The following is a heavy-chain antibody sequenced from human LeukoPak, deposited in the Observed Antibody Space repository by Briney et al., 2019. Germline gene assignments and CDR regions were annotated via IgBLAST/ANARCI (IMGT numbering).Heavy chain of an antibody. J-gene: IGHJ4*02. Sequence: GGSLTLSCAASGFTVSSNYMSWVRQAPGKGLEWVSVIYSGGSTYYADSVKGRFTISRDNSKNTLYLQMNSLRAEDTAVYYCARGGYYTDYFDYWGQGTLVTVSS. CDR2: IYSGGST. CDR3: ARGGYYTDYFDY. D-gene: IGHD3-3*01. CDR1: GFTVSSNY. V-gene: IGHV3-66*01.